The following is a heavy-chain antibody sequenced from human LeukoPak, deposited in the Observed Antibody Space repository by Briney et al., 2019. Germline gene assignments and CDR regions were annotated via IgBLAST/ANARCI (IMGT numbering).Heavy chain of an antibody. CDR1: GFTFSSYG. Sequence: GGSLRLSCAASGFTFSSYGMHWVRQAPGKGLEWVAVISYDGSNKYYADSVKGRFTISRDNAKNSLYLQMNSLRAEDTAVYYCARDHYGGNDYWGQGTLVTVSS. CDR2: ISYDGSNK. V-gene: IGHV3-30*03. D-gene: IGHD4-23*01. J-gene: IGHJ4*02. CDR3: ARDHYGGNDY.